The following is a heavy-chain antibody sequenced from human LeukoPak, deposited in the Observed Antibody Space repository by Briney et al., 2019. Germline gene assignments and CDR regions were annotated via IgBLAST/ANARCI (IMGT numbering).Heavy chain of an antibody. CDR3: AILGGGPPMATPDY. Sequence: PSETLSLTCTVSGGSVSGYYCSWIRQPPGKGLEWLGYISSSGSTNYNPSLKSRVTISGDTSKNQFSLKLSSVTVADTAVYSCAILGGGPPMATPDYWGQGTLVTVSS. CDR2: ISSSGST. V-gene: IGHV4-59*08. J-gene: IGHJ4*02. CDR1: GGSVSGYY. D-gene: IGHD3-10*01.